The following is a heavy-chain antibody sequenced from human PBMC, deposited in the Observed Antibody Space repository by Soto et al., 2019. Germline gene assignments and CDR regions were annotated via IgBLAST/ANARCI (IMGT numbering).Heavy chain of an antibody. CDR3: AKGSIESSASVDH. J-gene: IGHJ4*02. Sequence: EVQLLESGGDLVQPGGSLRLSCDASGLSFSSYAIVLVRQAPGKGLEWVAVISARGGSSYFSDSVQGRFTISRGNSKNVLSLEMNSLRAEDTGTYFCAKGSIESSASVDHWGQGPLVLVSS. CDR2: ISARGGSS. V-gene: IGHV3-23*01. CDR1: GLSFSSYA. D-gene: IGHD1-26*01.